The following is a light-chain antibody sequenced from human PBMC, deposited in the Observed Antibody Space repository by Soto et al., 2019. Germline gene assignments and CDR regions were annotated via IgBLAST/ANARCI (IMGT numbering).Light chain of an antibody. Sequence: DIPMTQSPSTLSASVGDTATVTCRASQSVSGWLAWYQQKPGEAPKLLIYRATTLEGGVPSRFSGSASGTQFTLTISSVQPDDFATYYCQQHSDYPLTDGGGTKVDI. CDR1: QSVSGW. CDR2: RAT. V-gene: IGKV1-5*03. CDR3: QQHSDYPLT. J-gene: IGKJ4*01.